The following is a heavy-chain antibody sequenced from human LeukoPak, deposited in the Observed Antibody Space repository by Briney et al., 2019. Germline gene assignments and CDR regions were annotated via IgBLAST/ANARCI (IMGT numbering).Heavy chain of an antibody. D-gene: IGHD5-12*01. CDR3: ARDYEIY. CDR2: ISSSSSYI. J-gene: IGHJ4*02. CDR1: GFTFSDAY. Sequence: GGSLRLSCAASGFTFSDAYMHWVRQAPGKGLEWVSSISSSSSYIYYGDSVKGRSTISRDNAKDSLYLQMNSLRAEDTAVYYCARDYEIYWGQGTLVTVSS. V-gene: IGHV3-21*01.